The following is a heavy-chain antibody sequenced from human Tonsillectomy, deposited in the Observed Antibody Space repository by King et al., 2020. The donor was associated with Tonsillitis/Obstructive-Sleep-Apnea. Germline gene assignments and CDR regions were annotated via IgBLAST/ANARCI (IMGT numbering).Heavy chain of an antibody. V-gene: IGHV5-10-1*03. CDR2: IDPSDSYT. Sequence: EVQLVESGAEVKKPGESLRISCKGSGYSFTSYWINWVRQMPGKGLEWMGRIDPSDSYTDYSPSFQGHVSISADKSISTAYLQWSSLKASDTAMYYCASAGGYYSDMDVWGHGTTVFVSS. CDR1: GYSFTSYW. D-gene: IGHD3-10*01. CDR3: ASAGGYYSDMDV. J-gene: IGHJ6*02.